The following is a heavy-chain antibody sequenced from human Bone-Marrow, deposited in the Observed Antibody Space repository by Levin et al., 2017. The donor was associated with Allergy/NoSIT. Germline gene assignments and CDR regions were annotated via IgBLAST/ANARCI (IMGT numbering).Heavy chain of an antibody. CDR1: GFTFSTYW. J-gene: IGHJ4*02. V-gene: IGHV3-74*01. CDR3: ARESYSSSWYGGDY. CDR2: INSDGSST. D-gene: IGHD6-13*01. Sequence: GASVKVSCAASGFTFSTYWMHWVRQSPGKGLVWVSRINSDGSSTRYADSVKGRFTVSRDNAKNTLYLEMDSLRAEDTAVYYCARESYSSSWYGGDYWGQGTLVTVSS.